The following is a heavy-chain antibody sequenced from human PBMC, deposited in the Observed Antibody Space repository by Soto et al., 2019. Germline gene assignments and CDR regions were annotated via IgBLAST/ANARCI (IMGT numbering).Heavy chain of an antibody. CDR3: AREGNYGNHHDGFDI. J-gene: IGHJ3*02. Sequence: EVQLVESGGGLVQPGGSLRLSYAASGFTFSSYWMHWVRQAPGKGLVWVSRVNSDVSSTNYADSVKGRFTISRDNAKDTLYLQMNSLRAEDTAVYYCAREGNYGNHHDGFDIWGQGTMVTVSS. D-gene: IGHD1-7*01. CDR2: VNSDVSST. CDR1: GFTFSSYW. V-gene: IGHV3-74*01.